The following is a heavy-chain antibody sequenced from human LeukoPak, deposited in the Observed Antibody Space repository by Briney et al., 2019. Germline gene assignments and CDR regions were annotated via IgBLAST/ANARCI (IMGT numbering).Heavy chain of an antibody. J-gene: IGHJ4*02. V-gene: IGHV1-18*01. CDR2: ISAYNGNT. D-gene: IGHD6-13*01. CDR1: GYTFTSYG. Sequence: ASVKVSCKASGYTFTSYGISWVRQAPGQGLEWMGWISAYNGNTNYAQKLQGRVTMTTDTSTSTAYMELRSLRSDDTAVYYCARDSSSSWYSPLDYWGQGTLVTVSS. CDR3: ARDSSSSWYSPLDY.